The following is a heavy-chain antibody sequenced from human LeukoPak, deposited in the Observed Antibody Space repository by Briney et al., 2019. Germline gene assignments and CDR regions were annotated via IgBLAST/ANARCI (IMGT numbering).Heavy chain of an antibody. V-gene: IGHV4-34*01. D-gene: IGHD3-10*01. CDR1: GGSFSGYY. CDR3: DRTARRITMVRGVIGAFDI. Sequence: KPSETLSLTCAVYGGSFSGYYWSGIRQPPAKGLEWIGEINHSGSTNYNPSLKSRVTISVDTSKNQFSLMLSSVTAADTAVYYCDRTARRITMVRGVIGAFDIWGQGTMVTVSS. J-gene: IGHJ3*02. CDR2: INHSGST.